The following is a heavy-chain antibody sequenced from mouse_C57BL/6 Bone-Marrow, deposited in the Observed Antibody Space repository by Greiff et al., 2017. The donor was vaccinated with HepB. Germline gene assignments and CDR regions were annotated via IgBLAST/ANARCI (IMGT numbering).Heavy chain of an antibody. CDR3: ARHEAGGGLGWYFDV. V-gene: IGHV1-62-2*01. Sequence: VQLQESGASLVKPGASVQLSCKASGYTFTEYTIHWVKQRSGQGLEWIGWFYPGSGSIKYNEKFKDKATLTADKYSSTVYMELSRLTSEDSAVYFCARHEAGGGLGWYFDVWGTGTTVTVSS. CDR1: GYTFTEYT. J-gene: IGHJ1*03. CDR2: FYPGSGSI.